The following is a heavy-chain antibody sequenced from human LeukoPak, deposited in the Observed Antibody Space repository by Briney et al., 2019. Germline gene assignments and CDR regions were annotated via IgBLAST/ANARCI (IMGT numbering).Heavy chain of an antibody. Sequence: GGSLRLSCAASGFIFSSYPLNWVRQAPGKGLEWVSTISGDSSYIQYADSVKGRFTISRDNSKNTLYLQMNSLRAEDTAVYYCARDSSDYYDSRFDYWGRGTLVTVSS. D-gene: IGHD3-22*01. CDR3: ARDSSDYYDSRFDY. V-gene: IGHV3-21*01. J-gene: IGHJ4*02. CDR2: ISGDSSYI. CDR1: GFIFSSYP.